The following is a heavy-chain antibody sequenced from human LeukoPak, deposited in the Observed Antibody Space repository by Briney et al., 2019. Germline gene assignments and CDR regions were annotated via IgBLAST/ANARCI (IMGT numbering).Heavy chain of an antibody. CDR2: MNPNSGNT. V-gene: IGHV1-8*01. Sequence: GASVKVSCKASGYTFTSYDINWVRQATGQGLEWMGWMNPNSGNTGYAQKFQGRVTMTRDTSTSTVYMELSSLRSEDTAVYYCARDNLSGATYDYWGQGTLVTVSS. J-gene: IGHJ4*02. CDR3: ARDNLSGATYDY. CDR1: GYTFTSYD. D-gene: IGHD1-26*01.